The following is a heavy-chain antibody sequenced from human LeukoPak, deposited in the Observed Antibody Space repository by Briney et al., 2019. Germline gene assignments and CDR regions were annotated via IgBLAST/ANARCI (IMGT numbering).Heavy chain of an antibody. Sequence: SETLSLTCTVSGGSISSSSYYWGWIRQPPGKGLEWIGSIYYSGSTYYNPSLKSRVTISVDTSKNQFSLKLGSVTAADTAVYYCARLSGYYSLFDYWGQGTLVTVSS. CDR1: GGSISSSSYY. D-gene: IGHD3-22*01. CDR3: ARLSGYYSLFDY. CDR2: IYYSGST. V-gene: IGHV4-39*01. J-gene: IGHJ4*02.